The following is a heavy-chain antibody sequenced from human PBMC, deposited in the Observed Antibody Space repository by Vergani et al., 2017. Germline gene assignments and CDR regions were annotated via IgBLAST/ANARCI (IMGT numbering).Heavy chain of an antibody. J-gene: IGHJ5*02. V-gene: IGHV3-43*01. Sequence: VQLVESGGGVDQPGGSLRLSCAASGFTFDDYTMHWVRQAPGKGLEWVSLISWDGGSTYYADSVKGRFTISRDNSKNSLYLQMNSLRTEDTALYYCARGAAAGTGWFDPWGQGTLVTVSS. CDR2: ISWDGGST. D-gene: IGHD6-13*01. CDR3: ARGAAAGTGWFDP. CDR1: GFTFDDYT.